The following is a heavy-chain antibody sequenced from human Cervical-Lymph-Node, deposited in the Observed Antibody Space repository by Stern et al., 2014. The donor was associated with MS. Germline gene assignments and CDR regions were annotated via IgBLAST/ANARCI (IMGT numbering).Heavy chain of an antibody. CDR1: GYTFSSYG. J-gene: IGHJ3*02. D-gene: IGHD2-15*01. V-gene: IGHV1-18*01. Sequence: QVQLVQSGAEVKKPGASVKVSCKASGYTFSSYGISWVRPAPGPGLEWMGWISAYNGNTNDELKLQGRVIMTTDTSTSTAYMELRSLRSDDTAVYYCARGLLGSENAFDIWGQGTMVTVSS. CDR2: ISAYNGNT. CDR3: ARGLLGSENAFDI.